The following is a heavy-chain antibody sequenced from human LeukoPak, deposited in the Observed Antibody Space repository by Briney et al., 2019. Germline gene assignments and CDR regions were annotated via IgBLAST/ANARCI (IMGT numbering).Heavy chain of an antibody. CDR1: GGSISSSNW. CDR2: IYHSGST. V-gene: IGHV4-4*02. Sequence: PSETLSLTCAVSGGSISSSNWWSWVRQPPGKGLEWIGEIYHSGSTNYNPSLKSRVTISVDKSKNQFSLRLSSVTAADTAVYYCAFYYYDRSGDYTFDYWGQGTLVTVSS. J-gene: IGHJ4*02. D-gene: IGHD3-22*01. CDR3: AFYYYDRSGDYTFDY.